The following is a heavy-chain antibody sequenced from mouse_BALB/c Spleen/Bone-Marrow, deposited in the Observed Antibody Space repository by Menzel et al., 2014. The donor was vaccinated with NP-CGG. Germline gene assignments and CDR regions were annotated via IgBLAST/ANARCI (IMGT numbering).Heavy chain of an antibody. CDR1: GYVFSSYW. CDR3: ARKYGDY. CDR2: IYPGDGDT. D-gene: IGHD2-10*02. Sequence: VQLQESGAELVRPGSSVKISCKASGYVFSSYWMNWVKQRPGQGLEWIGQIYPGDGDTNYNGKFKGKATLTADKSPSTAYMQLSSLTSEDSAVYFCARKYGDYWGQGTTLTVSS. V-gene: IGHV1-80*01. J-gene: IGHJ2*01.